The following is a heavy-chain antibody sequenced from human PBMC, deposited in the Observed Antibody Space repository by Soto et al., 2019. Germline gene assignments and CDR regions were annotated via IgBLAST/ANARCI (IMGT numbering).Heavy chain of an antibody. CDR3: ARETSQNVYSHYGMDV. CDR2: INDSGTT. CDR1: SGSLSGFY. Sequence: SATLSHTCDIDSGSLSGFYWSWLRQPPGKGLEWIGEINDSGTTNYNPSLKSRVTISADTSKTHFSLRLTSVTAADTAVYYCARETSQNVYSHYGMDVWGQGTTVKFSS. V-gene: IGHV4-34*01. J-gene: IGHJ6*02.